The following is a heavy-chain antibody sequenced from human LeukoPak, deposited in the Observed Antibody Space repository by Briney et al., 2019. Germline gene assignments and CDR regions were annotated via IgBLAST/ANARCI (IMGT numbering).Heavy chain of an antibody. CDR1: GFTFSIYA. Sequence: PGGSLRLSCAASGFTFSIYARNWVRQAPGKGLEWVSGIIDSGRNTYYSDSVKGRFTIYRENSERTVYLQMNSLTAEDTAQYYCATGCVGSPNCQTTGYDHWGQGTLVTVSS. J-gene: IGHJ4*02. V-gene: IGHV3-23*01. D-gene: IGHD2-2*01. CDR3: ATGCVGSPNCQTTGYDH. CDR2: IIDSGRNT.